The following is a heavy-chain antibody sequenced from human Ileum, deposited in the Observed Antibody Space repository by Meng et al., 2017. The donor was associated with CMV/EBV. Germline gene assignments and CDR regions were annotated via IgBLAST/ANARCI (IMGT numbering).Heavy chain of an antibody. J-gene: IGHJ5*02. V-gene: IGHV3-43*01. CDR1: EFSFDAYT. CDR2: INWNSGTT. D-gene: IGHD3-10*01. Sequence: GGSLRLSCAASEFSFDAYTMHWVRQAPGKGREWVPLINWNSGTTFYAASVKGRCTISRDNSKNSLYLEMNSLRAEDTAFYYCTRELTSRTRGRGVGFDPWGQGTLVTVSS. CDR3: TRELTSRTRGRGVGFDP.